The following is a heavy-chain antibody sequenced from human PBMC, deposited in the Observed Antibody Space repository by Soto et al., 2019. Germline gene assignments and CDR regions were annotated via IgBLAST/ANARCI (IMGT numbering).Heavy chain of an antibody. J-gene: IGHJ5*02. V-gene: IGHV1-18*01. D-gene: IGHD3-10*01. Sequence: ASVKVSCKASGYTFTNYGISLVRLAPGQGLEWMGWINTYNGNTNHAQKFQGRVTMTTDTSTSTAYMELRSLRSDDTAVYYCARGVGSGTYYNQYNWFDPWGQGTLVTVS. CDR3: ARGVGSGTYYNQYNWFDP. CDR1: GYTFTNYG. CDR2: INTYNGNT.